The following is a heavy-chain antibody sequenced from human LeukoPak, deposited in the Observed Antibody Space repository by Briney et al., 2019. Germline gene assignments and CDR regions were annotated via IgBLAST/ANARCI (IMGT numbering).Heavy chain of an antibody. Sequence: PGGSLRLSCAASGFTFDDYAMHWVRQAPGKGLEWVAVTSYDGNNTYYEDSVKGRFTISRDNSKNTLYLQMNSLRGEDTAVYYCAKDALSSWYFDYWGQGTLVTVSS. J-gene: IGHJ4*02. V-gene: IGHV3-30*18. CDR2: TSYDGNNT. D-gene: IGHD6-13*01. CDR1: GFTFDDYA. CDR3: AKDALSSWYFDY.